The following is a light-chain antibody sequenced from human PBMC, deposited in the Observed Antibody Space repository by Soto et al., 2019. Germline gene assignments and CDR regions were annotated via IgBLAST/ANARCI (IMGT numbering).Light chain of an antibody. CDR1: SGGIASNS. V-gene: IGLV6-57*04. CDR3: QFYKTNPVV. CDR2: EDN. J-gene: IGLJ2*01. Sequence: NFMLTQPHSVSESPGKTVIISCTRSSGGIASNSVQWYQQRPGSAPSTVIYEDNQRPSGVPDRFSGSTDGSSNSASLTISGRQIEEGANNYCQFYKTNPVVFGGGTKVPAL.